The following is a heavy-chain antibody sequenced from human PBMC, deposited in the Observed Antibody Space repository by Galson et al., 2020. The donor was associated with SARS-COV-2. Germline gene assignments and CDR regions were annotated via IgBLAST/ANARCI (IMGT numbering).Heavy chain of an antibody. CDR3: VYGGDAYKTGH. CDR2: MDSSVGP. J-gene: IGHJ4*02. CDR1: GAGGSMNNYY. V-gene: IGHV4-4*09. Sequence: SETLSLTCTVSGAGGSMNNYYWSWIRQSPTKGLEWIGYMDSSVGPRYNPSLQSRVTISIDMSKNEVSLRLTTVTAADTAVYYCVYGGDAYKTGHWGQGTLVIVSS. D-gene: IGHD3-9*01.